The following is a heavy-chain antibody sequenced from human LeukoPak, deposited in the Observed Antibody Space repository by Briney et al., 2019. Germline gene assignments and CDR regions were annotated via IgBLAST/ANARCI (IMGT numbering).Heavy chain of an antibody. CDR3: ARLRRRNPTIVVVPAAIMYFDY. D-gene: IGHD2-2*02. Sequence: SETLSLTCAVYGGSFSGYYWSWIRQPPGKGLEWIGEINHSGSTNYNPSLKSRVTISVDTSKNQFSLKLSSVTAADTAVYYCARLRRRNPTIVVVPAAIMYFDYWGQGTLVTVSS. CDR2: INHSGST. CDR1: GGSFSGYY. V-gene: IGHV4-34*01. J-gene: IGHJ4*02.